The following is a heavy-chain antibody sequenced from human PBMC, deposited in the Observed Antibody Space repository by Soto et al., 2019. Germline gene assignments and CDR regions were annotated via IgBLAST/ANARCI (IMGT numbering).Heavy chain of an antibody. CDR3: AHPYNGNFYYFDS. CDR2: IWWNDDE. CDR1: GFSLTADGAG. J-gene: IGHJ4*02. V-gene: IGHV2-5*01. D-gene: IGHD1-7*01. Sequence: QITLKESGPTQVQPTQTLTLTCTFSGFSLTADGAGVGWIRQPPGKALEWLALIWWNDDERYSPSLNNRLTIARGTSRNQVVLTMTNVDPVDTATYYCAHPYNGNFYYFDSWGQGTLVTFSP.